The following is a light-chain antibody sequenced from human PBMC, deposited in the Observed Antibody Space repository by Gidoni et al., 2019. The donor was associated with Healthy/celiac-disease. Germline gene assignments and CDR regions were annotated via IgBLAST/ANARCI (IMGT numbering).Light chain of an antibody. CDR1: QSISSY. V-gene: IGKV1-39*01. Sequence: DIHTTQSPSSLSESVGVSVTITCRASQSISSYFNWYQQKPGKDPKLLIYGASCLQSGVPSRFSGSGSGTEFTLSISSLQSEDFATFYCQQSFSIPLTFGPXTKVEIK. J-gene: IGKJ3*01. CDR3: QQSFSIPLT. CDR2: GAS.